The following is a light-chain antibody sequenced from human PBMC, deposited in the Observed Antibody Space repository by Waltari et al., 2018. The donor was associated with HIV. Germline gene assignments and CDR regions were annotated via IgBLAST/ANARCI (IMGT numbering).Light chain of an antibody. CDR3: SSYRGASTVI. V-gene: IGLV2-14*03. J-gene: IGLJ2*01. Sequence: QSALTQPASVSGSPGQSITISCTGTSSDIGGYAFVSWYQQHPEKAPKLIIYDVTNRPSGVSNRFSGSKSANTASLTISGLQAEDEADYYCSSYRGASTVIFGGGTKLTVL. CDR2: DVT. CDR1: SSDIGGYAF.